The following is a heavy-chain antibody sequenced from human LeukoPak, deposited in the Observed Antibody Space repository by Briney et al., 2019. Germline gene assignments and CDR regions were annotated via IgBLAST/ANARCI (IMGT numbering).Heavy chain of an antibody. CDR2: IRSKAYGGTT. V-gene: IGHV3-49*04. J-gene: IGHJ3*02. D-gene: IGHD5-12*01. CDR3: TRVRVIVATHDAFDI. Sequence: GGSLRLSCTASGFTFGDYAMSWVRQAPGKGLEWVGFIRSKAYGGTTEYAASVKGRFTISRDDSKSIAYLQMNSLKTEDTAVYYCTRVRVIVATHDAFDIWGQGTMVTVSS. CDR1: GFTFGDYA.